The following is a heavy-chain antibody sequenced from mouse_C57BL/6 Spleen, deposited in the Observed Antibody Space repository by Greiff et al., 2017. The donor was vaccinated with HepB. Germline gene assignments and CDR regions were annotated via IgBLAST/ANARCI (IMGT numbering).Heavy chain of an antibody. D-gene: IGHD1-1*02. J-gene: IGHJ2*01. Sequence: EVKLVESGGGLVQPKGSLKLSCAASGFTFNTYAMHWVRPAPGKGLEWVARIRSKRSNYATYYADSVKDRFTISRDDSQSMLYLQMNNLKTEDTAMYYCVAMGANHRDYWGQGTTLTVSS. V-gene: IGHV10-3*01. CDR1: GFTFNTYA. CDR2: IRSKRSNYAT. CDR3: VAMGANHRDY.